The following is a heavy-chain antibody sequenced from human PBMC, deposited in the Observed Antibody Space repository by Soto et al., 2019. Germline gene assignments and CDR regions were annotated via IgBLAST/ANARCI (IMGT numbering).Heavy chain of an antibody. CDR1: GFTFSTNYG. Sequence: EVQLLESGGALVQPGGSQRLSCVGSGFTFSTNYGLAWVRQARGKGLEWVSSISGSGDGIAYADSVKGRFTNSTDSSKNTLYLQMNNLRADDTAVYFCAKKCRGSCPFDYWGQGTLVTVSS. V-gene: IGHV3-23*01. D-gene: IGHD1-26*01. J-gene: IGHJ4*02. CDR2: ISGSGDGI. CDR3: AKKCRGSCPFDY.